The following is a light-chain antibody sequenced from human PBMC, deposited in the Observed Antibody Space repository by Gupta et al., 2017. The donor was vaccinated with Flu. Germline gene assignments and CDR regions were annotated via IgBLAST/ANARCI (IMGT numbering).Light chain of an antibody. V-gene: IGKV3-20*01. CDR1: QSVSSSY. CDR2: GAS. CDR3: QQSGT. J-gene: IGKJ3*01. Sequence: EIVLTQSPGTLSLSPGERATLSCRASQSVSSSYLAWYQQKPGQAPRLLIYGASSRATGIPDRFSGSGSGTDFTLTISRLEPEEFAVYYCQQSGTFGPGTKVDIK.